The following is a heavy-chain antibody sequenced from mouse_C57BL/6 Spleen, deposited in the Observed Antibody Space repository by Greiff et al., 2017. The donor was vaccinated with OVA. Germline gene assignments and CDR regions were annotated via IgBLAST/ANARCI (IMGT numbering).Heavy chain of an antibody. J-gene: IGHJ1*03. Sequence: VQLVESGPGLVAPSQSLSITCTVSGFSLTSYGVHWVRQPPGKGLEWLVVIWSDGSTTYNSALKSRLSISKDNAKSQVFLKMNSLQTDDTAMYYCARHYYGSSYWYFDVWGTGTTVTVSS. CDR2: IWSDGST. D-gene: IGHD1-1*01. V-gene: IGHV2-6-1*01. CDR1: GFSLTSYG. CDR3: ARHYYGSSYWYFDV.